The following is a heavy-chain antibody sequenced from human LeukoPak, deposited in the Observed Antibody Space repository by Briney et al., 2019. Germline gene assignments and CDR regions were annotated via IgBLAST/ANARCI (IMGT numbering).Heavy chain of an antibody. CDR1: GFTFSSYA. V-gene: IGHV3-30*04. CDR2: ISYDGSNK. J-gene: IGHJ4*02. D-gene: IGHD2-15*01. Sequence: PGGSLRLSCAASGFTFSSYAMHWVRQAPGKGLEWVAVISYDGSNKYYADSVKGRFTISRDNSKNTLYLQMNSLRAEDTAVYYCARFLYNCSGGSCYFDYWGQGTLVTVSS. CDR3: ARFLYNCSGGSCYFDY.